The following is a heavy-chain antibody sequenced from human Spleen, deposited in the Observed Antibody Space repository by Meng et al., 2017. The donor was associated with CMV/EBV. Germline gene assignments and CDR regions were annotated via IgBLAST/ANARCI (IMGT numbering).Heavy chain of an antibody. Sequence: GESLKISCAASGLRFSGYWMNWVRQAPGKGLEWISYISSSGNTIYYADSVKGRFTISRDNAKNSLYLQMNSLRVEDTAVYYCARDSRHYDFWSGSPYYFDYWGQGTLVTVSS. V-gene: IGHV3-48*04. CDR1: GLRFSGYW. D-gene: IGHD3-3*01. CDR2: ISSSGNTI. J-gene: IGHJ4*02. CDR3: ARDSRHYDFWSGSPYYFDY.